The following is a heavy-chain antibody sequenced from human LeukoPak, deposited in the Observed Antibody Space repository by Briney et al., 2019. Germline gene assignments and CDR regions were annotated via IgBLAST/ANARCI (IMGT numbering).Heavy chain of an antibody. V-gene: IGHV3-66*01. J-gene: IGHJ4*02. CDR2: IYSGGTI. CDR1: GFTVSDNY. Sequence: GGSLRLSCAASGFTVSDNYMSWVRQAPGKGLEWVSIIYSGGTIYYADSVKGRFTISRDISKNTFYLQMNSLRVEDTAVFYCARALPAASHTSFDHWGQGTLVTVSS. D-gene: IGHD2-2*01. CDR3: ARALPAASHTSFDH.